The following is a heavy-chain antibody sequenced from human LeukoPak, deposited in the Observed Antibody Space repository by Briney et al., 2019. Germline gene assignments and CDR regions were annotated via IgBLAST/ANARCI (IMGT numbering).Heavy chain of an antibody. Sequence: SETLSLTCAVYGESMSTFFWNWIRQPPGKGLEWIGETSDRGTTTYNTAFKSRVTISLGTSKRRFSLTLTSVTAADTAVYYCTRGKTVTFETWGQGSLVTVSS. CDR1: GESMSTFF. D-gene: IGHD2-21*02. J-gene: IGHJ5*02. CDR3: TRGKTVTFET. V-gene: IGHV4-34*01. CDR2: TSDRGTT.